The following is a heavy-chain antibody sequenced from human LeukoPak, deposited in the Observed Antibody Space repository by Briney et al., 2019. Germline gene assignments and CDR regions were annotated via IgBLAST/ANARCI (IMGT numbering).Heavy chain of an antibody. D-gene: IGHD6-13*01. J-gene: IGHJ4*02. CDR2: IKQEGGEK. Sequence: PGGSLRLSCAVSGFSVSGYWMTWVRQAPGRGREGGANIKQEGGEKNYVASVKGRFTISRDNAENSLFLQMNSLRVEDTAVYYCAREWQGGIAAAGTRIEGDYWGQGTLVDVSS. V-gene: IGHV3-7*01. CDR1: GFSVSGYW. CDR3: AREWQGGIAAAGTRIEGDY.